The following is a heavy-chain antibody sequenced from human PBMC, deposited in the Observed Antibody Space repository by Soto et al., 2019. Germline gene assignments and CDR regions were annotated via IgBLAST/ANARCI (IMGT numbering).Heavy chain of an antibody. CDR2: ISAYNGNT. Sequence: ASVKVSCKASGYTFTSYGISWLRQSPGQGLEWMGWISAYNGNTNYAQKLQGRVTMTTDTSTSTAYMELRSLRSDDTAVYYCARDGYIVVVVAATPDYYYGMDVWGQGTTVTVSS. CDR3: ARDGYIVVVVAATPDYYYGMDV. CDR1: GYTFTSYG. V-gene: IGHV1-18*01. J-gene: IGHJ6*02. D-gene: IGHD2-15*01.